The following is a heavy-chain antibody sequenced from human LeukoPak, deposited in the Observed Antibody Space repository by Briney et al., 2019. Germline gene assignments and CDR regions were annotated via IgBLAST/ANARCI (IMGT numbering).Heavy chain of an antibody. CDR1: GGSISSSSYY. V-gene: IGHV4-39*07. Sequence: KPSETLSLTCTVSGGSISSSSYYWGWIRQPPGKGLEWIGSIYYSGSTYYNPSLKSRVTISVDTSKNQFSLKLSSVTAADTAVYYCASEVYYYGSGSRAFDIWGQGTMVTVSS. CDR2: IYYSGST. D-gene: IGHD3-10*01. J-gene: IGHJ3*02. CDR3: ASEVYYYGSGSRAFDI.